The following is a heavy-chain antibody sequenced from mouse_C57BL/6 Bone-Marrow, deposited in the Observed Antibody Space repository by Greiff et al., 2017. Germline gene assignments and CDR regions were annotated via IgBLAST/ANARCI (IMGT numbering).Heavy chain of an antibody. J-gene: IGHJ1*03. CDR1: GFTFSSYT. D-gene: IGHD1-1*01. V-gene: IGHV5-9*01. CDR2: ISGGGGST. Sequence: EVQVVESGGGLVKPGGSLKLSCAASGFTFSSYTMSWVRQTPEKRLQWVAAISGGGGSTYYPDSVQGRFTISRDNDKNILYLQMSSLRSEDTALYYCSRQVTTVLATKYFDVWGTGTTVTVSS. CDR3: SRQVTTVLATKYFDV.